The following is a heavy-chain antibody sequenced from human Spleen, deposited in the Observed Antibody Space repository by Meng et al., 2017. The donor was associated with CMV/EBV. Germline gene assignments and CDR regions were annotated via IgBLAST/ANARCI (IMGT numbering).Heavy chain of an antibody. D-gene: IGHD1-26*01. J-gene: IGHJ4*01. V-gene: IGHV3-21*01. CDR2: ITSRSRNT. CDR1: GFTFSGYS. Sequence: GESLKISCVASGFTFSGYSMNWVRQTPGKGLEWVSSITSRSRNTYYSDSVKGRFTISRDNAKNSLYLQMNSLRDEDTAVYYCARDLIRGVVGARPRGPGDLWGHGTLVTVSS. CDR3: ARDLIRGVVGARPRGPGDL.